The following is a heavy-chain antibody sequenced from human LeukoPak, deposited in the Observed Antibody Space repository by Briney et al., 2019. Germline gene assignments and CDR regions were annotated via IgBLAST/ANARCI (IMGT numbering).Heavy chain of an antibody. V-gene: IGHV1-8*02. CDR2: MNPKSGDT. J-gene: IGHJ6*03. Sequence: ASVKVSCKASGYIFIDYEINWVRQAPGQGLEWMGWMNPKSGDTGYEQKFQGRVTTTRDSSISTVYMELSSLGSEDTALYYCARGRYMDVWGKGTVVTVSS. CDR3: ARGRYMDV. CDR1: GYIFIDYE.